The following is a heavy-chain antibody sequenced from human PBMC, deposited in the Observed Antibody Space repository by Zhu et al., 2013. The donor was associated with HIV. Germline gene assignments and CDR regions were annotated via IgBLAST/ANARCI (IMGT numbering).Heavy chain of an antibody. Sequence: QVQLQESGPGLVKPSETLSLTCTVSGGSISSYYWSWIRQPPGKGLEWIAYIYDSGSTNYNPSLKSRVTISVDTSKNQFSLKLSSVTAADTAVYYCARGADMSSWFGHYIDVWGKGPRSSSL. CDR2: IYDSGST. D-gene: IGHD6-19*01. CDR1: GGSISSYY. J-gene: IGHJ6*03. V-gene: IGHV4-59*01. CDR3: ARGADMSSWFGHYIDV.